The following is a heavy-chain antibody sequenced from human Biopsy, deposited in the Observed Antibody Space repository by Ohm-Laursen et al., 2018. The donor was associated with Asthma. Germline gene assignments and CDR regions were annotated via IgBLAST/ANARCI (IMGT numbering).Heavy chain of an antibody. J-gene: IGHJ4*02. D-gene: IGHD1-26*01. CDR3: AKEVFPGWELRRGPDS. V-gene: IGHV3-30*18. CDR2: MAFDGTNR. CDR1: GFSFSNHG. Sequence: SSLGLSCSASGFSFSNHGMHWVRQTPGKGMDWVAVMAFDGTNRNYTDSVKGRFTISRDNSRNTLHLEMDSLRAEDTAVYFCAKEVFPGWELRRGPDSWGQGTLVTVSS.